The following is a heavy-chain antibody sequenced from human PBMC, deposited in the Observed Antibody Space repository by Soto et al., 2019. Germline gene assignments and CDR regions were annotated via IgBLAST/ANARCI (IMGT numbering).Heavy chain of an antibody. CDR1: GFTFSSYA. CDR3: AKDGEDIVVVVAANYY. J-gene: IGHJ4*02. D-gene: IGHD2-15*01. Sequence: EVQLLESGGGLVQPGGSLRLSCAASGFTFSSYAMSWVRQAPGKGLEWVSAISGSGGSTYYADSVKGRFTISRDNSKNTLYLQMNSLRAEDTAVYYCAKDGEDIVVVVAANYYWGQGTLVTVSS. CDR2: ISGSGGST. V-gene: IGHV3-23*01.